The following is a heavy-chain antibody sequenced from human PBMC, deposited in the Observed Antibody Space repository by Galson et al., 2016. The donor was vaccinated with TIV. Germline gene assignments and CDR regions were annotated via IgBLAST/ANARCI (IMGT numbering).Heavy chain of an antibody. CDR1: GFTFSKYY. CDR2: ISNSGNTK. V-gene: IGHV3-11*04. J-gene: IGHJ2*01. Sequence: SLRLSCAATGFTFSKYYMNWIRQAPGKGLEWISYISNSGNTKFYADSVKDRFTISRDNANNSLYLQMNSLRAEDTAVYYCARDLLVEVAAAIYFDLWGRGTLLTVST. D-gene: IGHD2-2*01. CDR3: ARDLLVEVAAAIYFDL.